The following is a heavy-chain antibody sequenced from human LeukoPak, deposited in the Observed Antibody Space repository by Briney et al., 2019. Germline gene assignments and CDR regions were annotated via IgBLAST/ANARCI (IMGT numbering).Heavy chain of an antibody. CDR2: ISSSSSYI. J-gene: IGHJ6*03. D-gene: IGHD2-15*01. CDR3: ARVHGGFCSGGSCQLENYYYYYYMDV. V-gene: IGHV3-21*01. Sequence: PGGSLRLSCAASGFTFSSYSMNWVRQAPGKGLEWVSSISSSSSYIYYADSVKGRFTISRDNAKNSLYLQMNSLRAEDTAVYYCARVHGGFCSGGSCQLENYYYYYYMDVWGKGTTVTVSS. CDR1: GFTFSSYS.